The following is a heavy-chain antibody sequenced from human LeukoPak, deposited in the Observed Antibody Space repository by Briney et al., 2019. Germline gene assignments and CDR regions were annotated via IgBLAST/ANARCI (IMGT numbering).Heavy chain of an antibody. J-gene: IGHJ5*02. CDR2: IYYSGNT. CDR3: ARVGQQLAPYNWFDP. CDR1: GGSLGSSNW. D-gene: IGHD6-13*01. V-gene: IGHV4-4*02. Sequence: PSETLSLTCAVSGGSLGSSNWWSWVRQPPGKGLEWIGEIYYSGNTNYNPSLKSRVTISIDKSKNQFSLKLSSVTAADTAVYYCARVGQQLAPYNWFDPWGQGTLVTVSS.